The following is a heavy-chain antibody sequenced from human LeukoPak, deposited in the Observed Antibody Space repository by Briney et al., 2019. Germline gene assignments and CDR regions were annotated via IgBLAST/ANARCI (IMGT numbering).Heavy chain of an antibody. CDR3: ARERTTVTTVGEVAFDI. Sequence: GASVKVSCKTSGYTFTRYYMQWVRKAPGHGLEWMGIINPISGATDYAQKFQGRVTMTRDTSTSTVYMELSSLRSEDTAVYYCARERTTVTTVGEVAFDIWGQGTMVTVSS. CDR1: GYTFTRYY. CDR2: INPISGAT. D-gene: IGHD4-17*01. V-gene: IGHV1-46*01. J-gene: IGHJ3*02.